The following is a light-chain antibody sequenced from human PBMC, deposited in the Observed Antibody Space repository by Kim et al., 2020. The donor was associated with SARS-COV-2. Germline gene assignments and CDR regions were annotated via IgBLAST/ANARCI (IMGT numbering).Light chain of an antibody. J-gene: IGLJ2*01. CDR2: EDT. Sequence: SYELTQPPSVSVSPGQTASITCSGDKLGDKYACWYQQKPGQSPVLVIYEDTKRPSGIPERFAGSNSGNTATLTISGTQPMDEGDYYCQVWDRSTVVFGGGTQLTVL. CDR3: QVWDRSTVV. V-gene: IGLV3-1*01. CDR1: KLGDKY.